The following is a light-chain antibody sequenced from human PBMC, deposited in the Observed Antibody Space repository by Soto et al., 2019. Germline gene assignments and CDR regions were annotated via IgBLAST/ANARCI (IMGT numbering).Light chain of an antibody. J-gene: IGKJ4*01. CDR1: QGISNY. V-gene: IGKV1-27*01. Sequence: DIPMTQSPSSLSASVGDRVTITCRASQGISNYLAWYQQKPGKVPKLLIYAASTFQSEVQSLFSGSGSGTDFTRTISSLQAEDVATYYYQKYNSAPLTFGGGTKVEIK. CDR2: AAS. CDR3: QKYNSAPLT.